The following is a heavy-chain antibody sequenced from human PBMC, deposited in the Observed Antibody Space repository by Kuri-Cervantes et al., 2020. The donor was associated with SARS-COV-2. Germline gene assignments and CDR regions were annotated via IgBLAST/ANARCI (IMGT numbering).Heavy chain of an antibody. J-gene: IGHJ3*02. CDR1: GFTFDNFA. CDR2: INSDGSST. Sequence: GESLKISCAASGFTFDNFAMHWVRQAPGKGLVWVSRINSDGSSTSYADSVKGRFTISRDNAKNTLYLQMNSLRAEDTAVYYCARVKQWLERTAFDIWGQGTMVTVSS. V-gene: IGHV3-74*01. D-gene: IGHD6-19*01. CDR3: ARVKQWLERTAFDI.